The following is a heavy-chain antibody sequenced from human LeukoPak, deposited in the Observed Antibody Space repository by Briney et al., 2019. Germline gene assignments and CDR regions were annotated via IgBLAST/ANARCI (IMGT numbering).Heavy chain of an antibody. D-gene: IGHD2-15*01. CDR3: ARDNFRYCSGGSCFLNPTTSYGMDV. CDR2: INHSGST. CDR1: GGSFSGYY. V-gene: IGHV4-34*01. Sequence: SETLSLTCAGYGGSFSGYYWSWIRQPPGKGLEWIGEINHSGSTNYNPSLKSRVTISVDTSKNQFSLKLSSVTAADTAVYYCARDNFRYCSGGSCFLNPTTSYGMDVWGKGTTVTVSS. J-gene: IGHJ6*04.